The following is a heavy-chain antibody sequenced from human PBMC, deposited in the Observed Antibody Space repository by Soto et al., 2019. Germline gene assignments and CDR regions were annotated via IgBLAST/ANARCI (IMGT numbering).Heavy chain of an antibody. D-gene: IGHD3-3*01. CDR1: GFTFGDYA. J-gene: IGHJ6*02. CDR2: IRSKAYGGTT. CDR3: TRGATRDFWSGYYSDYYYYGMDV. V-gene: IGHV3-49*04. Sequence: GESLKISCTASGFTFGDYAMSWVRQAPGKGLEWVGFIRSKAYGGTTEYAASVKGRFTISRDDSKSIAYLQMNSLKTEDTAVYYCTRGATRDFWSGYYSDYYYYGMDVWGQGTTVTVSS.